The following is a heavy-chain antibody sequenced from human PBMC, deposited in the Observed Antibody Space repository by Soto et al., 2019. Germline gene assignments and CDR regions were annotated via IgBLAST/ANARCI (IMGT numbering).Heavy chain of an antibody. CDR2: ISYDGSNK. CDR1: GFTFSSYA. D-gene: IGHD6-19*01. Sequence: HPGGSLRLSCAASGFTFSSYAMHWVRQAPGKGLEWVAVISYDGSNKYYADSVKGRFTISRDNSKNTLYLQMYSLRAEDTAVYYCARDNQQWLVTPTSFDYWGQGTLVTVSS. V-gene: IGHV3-30-3*01. CDR3: ARDNQQWLVTPTSFDY. J-gene: IGHJ4*02.